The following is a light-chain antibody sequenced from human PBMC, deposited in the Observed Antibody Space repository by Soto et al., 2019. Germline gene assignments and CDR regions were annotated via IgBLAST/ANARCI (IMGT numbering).Light chain of an antibody. Sequence: DIQMTQSPSSLSASVGDRVTITCRASQGIANYLAWYQQKPGKVPKLLIYAASTLQSGVPSRVSGSGSGTDFTLTISSLQPEDVATYCCQKYNSAPPTFGQGTKVEIK. CDR2: AAS. CDR3: QKYNSAPPT. CDR1: QGIANY. J-gene: IGKJ1*01. V-gene: IGKV1-27*01.